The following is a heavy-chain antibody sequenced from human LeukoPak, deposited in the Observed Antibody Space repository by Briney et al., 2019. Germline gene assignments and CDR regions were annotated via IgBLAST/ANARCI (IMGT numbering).Heavy chain of an antibody. CDR3: PKDRDYDFWSGYSESGRFDY. V-gene: IGHV3-23*01. J-gene: IGHJ4*02. Sequence: GGSLRLSCAASGFTFSSYAMSWVPKAPGKGLEWVSAISVSGVSTYYADSVKGRFTISRDNSKNTLYLQMNSLRAEDTAVYYCPKDRDYDFWSGYSESGRFDYWGGGTLVTVSS. CDR1: GFTFSSYA. CDR2: ISVSGVST. D-gene: IGHD3-3*01.